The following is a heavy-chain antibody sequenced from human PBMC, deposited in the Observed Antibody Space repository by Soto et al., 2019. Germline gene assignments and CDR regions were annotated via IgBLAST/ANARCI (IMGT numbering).Heavy chain of an antibody. V-gene: IGHV1-46*03. CDR1: GFTFTHYY. CDR3: VRAGDQYCDY. D-gene: IGHD7-27*01. CDR2: IGPSGIGT. Sequence: QVQLVQSGAEMKKPGASVNVSCKASGFTFTHYYMHWVRQVPGQGLEWMGIIGPSGIGTNYALIFQGRLTMTRDASTSTVNMELSSLTSEDTAVYYGVRAGDQYCDYWGQGTRVTVSS. J-gene: IGHJ4*02.